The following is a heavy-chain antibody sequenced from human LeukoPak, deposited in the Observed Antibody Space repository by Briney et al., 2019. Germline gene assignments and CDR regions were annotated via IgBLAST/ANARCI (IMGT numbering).Heavy chain of an antibody. CDR3: ARTGIAAAGPDFDY. Sequence: GGSLRLSCAASGFTFSSYAMSWVRQAPGKGLEWVSSISSSSSYIYYADSVKGRFTISRDNAKNSLYLQMNSLRAEDTAVYYCARTGIAAAGPDFDYWGQGTLVTVSS. CDR1: GFTFSSYA. D-gene: IGHD6-13*01. J-gene: IGHJ4*02. CDR2: ISSSSSYI. V-gene: IGHV3-21*01.